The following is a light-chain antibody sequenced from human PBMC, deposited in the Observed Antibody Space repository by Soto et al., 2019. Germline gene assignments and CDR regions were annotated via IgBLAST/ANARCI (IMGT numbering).Light chain of an antibody. Sequence: DIQMTQSPSTLSGSVADRVTITCRASQTISSWLAWYQQKPGKAPKLLIYKASTLKSGVPSRFSGSGSGTEFTLTISSLQSEDFATYYCQQLNSYPITFGQGTRLEIK. V-gene: IGKV1-5*03. CDR1: QTISSW. CDR3: QQLNSYPIT. J-gene: IGKJ5*01. CDR2: KAS.